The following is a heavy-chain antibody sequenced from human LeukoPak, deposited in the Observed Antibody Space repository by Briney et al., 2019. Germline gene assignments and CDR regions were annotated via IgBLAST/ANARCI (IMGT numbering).Heavy chain of an antibody. CDR3: TRYNNDHFDY. CDR1: GFTFCGYG. CDR2: IAYDGSRA. V-gene: IGHV3-33*01. Sequence: GGSLRLSCAGSGFTFCGYGMHGFRQTPGKGLEWVAVIAYDGSRAFSADSVKGRFTISRDNSKNTMSVQMDDLRAEDTAVYYCTRYNNDHFDYWGQGTLVTVSS. J-gene: IGHJ4*02. D-gene: IGHD1-14*01.